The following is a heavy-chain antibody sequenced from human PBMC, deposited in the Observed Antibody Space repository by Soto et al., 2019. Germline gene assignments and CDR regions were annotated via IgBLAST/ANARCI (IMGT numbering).Heavy chain of an antibody. CDR2: INPNSGAT. V-gene: IGHV1-2*02. CDR1: GYNFTGYF. D-gene: IGHD5-12*01. CDR3: ARGGATILAPLS. Sequence: QVQLVQSGAEVKKPGASVEVSCKASGYNFTGYFMHWVRQAPGQGHEWMGWINPNSGATKYAQKFQGRVTLRMDTSIRTAYMELNGLRSDHTAVYYCARGGATILAPLSWGQGTQVTVSS. J-gene: IGHJ5*02.